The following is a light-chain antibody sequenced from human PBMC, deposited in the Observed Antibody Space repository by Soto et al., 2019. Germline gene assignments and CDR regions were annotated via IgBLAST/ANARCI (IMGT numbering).Light chain of an antibody. J-gene: IGLJ1*01. Sequence: SVLTQPASVSGSPGQSITISCTGTVGLVSWYQQHPGKVPKLIIHDDTKRPSGVSSRFSGSKSGSTASLTISGLQTEDEADYYCCLYVGGRTYVFGTGTKVTVL. CDR2: DDT. CDR1: VGL. V-gene: IGLV2-23*01. CDR3: CLYVGGRTYV.